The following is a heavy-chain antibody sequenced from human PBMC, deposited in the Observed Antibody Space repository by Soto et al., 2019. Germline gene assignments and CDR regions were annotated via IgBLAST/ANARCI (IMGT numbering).Heavy chain of an antibody. D-gene: IGHD3-16*02. CDR1: GFTFSSYG. V-gene: IGHV3-33*01. CDR2: IWYDGSNK. J-gene: IGHJ5*02. Sequence: QVQLVESGGGVVQPGRSLRLSCAASGFTFSSYGMHWVRQAPGKGLEWVAVIWYDGSNKYYADSVKGRFNISRDNSKNTRYLQMNSLRGEDTAVYYCAREALGGRSRDQAKDRNRARDPWGQGTLVTVSS. CDR3: AREALGGRSRDQAKDRNRARDP.